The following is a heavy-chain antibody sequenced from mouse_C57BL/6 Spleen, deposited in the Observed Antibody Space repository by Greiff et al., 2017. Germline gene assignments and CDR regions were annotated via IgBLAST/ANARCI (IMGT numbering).Heavy chain of an antibody. CDR1: GYAFTNYL. D-gene: IGHD2-1*01. CDR3: ARGDGNSERWYFDV. Sequence: VQLQQSGAELVRPGTSVKVSCKASGYAFTNYLIEWVKQRPGRGLEWIGVINPGSGGTNYNEKFKGKATLTADKSSSTAYMQLSSLTSEDSAVYFCARGDGNSERWYFDVWGTGTTVTVSS. V-gene: IGHV1-54*01. CDR2: INPGSGGT. J-gene: IGHJ1*03.